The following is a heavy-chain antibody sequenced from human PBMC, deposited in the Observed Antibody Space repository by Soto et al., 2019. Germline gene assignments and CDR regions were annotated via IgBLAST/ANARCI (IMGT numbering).Heavy chain of an antibody. CDR3: ARAPYSSSWYRYYGMDV. V-gene: IGHV1-18*04. J-gene: IGHJ6*02. CDR2: ISAYNGNT. CDR1: GYPFTSYG. Sequence: SVEVSCKASGYPFTSYGISWVRQAPGQGREWMGWISAYNGNTNYAQKLQGRVTMTTDTSTSTAYMELRSLRSDDTAVYYCARAPYSSSWYRYYGMDVWGQGTTVTVSS. D-gene: IGHD6-13*01.